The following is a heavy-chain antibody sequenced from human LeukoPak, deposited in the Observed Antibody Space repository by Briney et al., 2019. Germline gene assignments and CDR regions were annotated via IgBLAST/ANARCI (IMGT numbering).Heavy chain of an antibody. Sequence: PGGSLRLSCTASGFTFGDYAMSWVRQAPGKGLEWVSIIYTGGSTYYADSVKGRFTISRDNSKNTPYLQMNSLRAEDTAVYYCARAPCSSTSCYSLNWGQGTLVTVSS. CDR3: ARAPCSSTSCYSLN. CDR1: GFTFGDYA. J-gene: IGHJ4*02. CDR2: IYTGGST. V-gene: IGHV3-53*01. D-gene: IGHD2-2*02.